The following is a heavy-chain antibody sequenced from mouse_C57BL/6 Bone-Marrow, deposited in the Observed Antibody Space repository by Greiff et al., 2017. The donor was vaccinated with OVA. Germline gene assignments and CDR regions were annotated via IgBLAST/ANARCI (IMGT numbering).Heavy chain of an antibody. CDR3: TGSSGPHYAMGY. J-gene: IGHJ4*01. CDR1: GFTFSSYA. CDR2: ISSGGDYI. V-gene: IGHV5-9-1*02. D-gene: IGHD3-2*02. Sequence: EVQVVESGEGLVKPGGSLKFSCAASGFTFSSYAMSWVRQTPEKRLEWVAYISSGGDYIYYADTVKGRFTISRDNARNTLYLQMSSLKSEDTAMYYSTGSSGPHYAMGYWGQGTSVTVSS.